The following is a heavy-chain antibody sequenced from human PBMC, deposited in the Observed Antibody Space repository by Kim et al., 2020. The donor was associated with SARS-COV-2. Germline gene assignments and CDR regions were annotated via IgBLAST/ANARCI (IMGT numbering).Heavy chain of an antibody. CDR1: GFTFSRFW. V-gene: IGHV3-7*01. CDR2: IKEDGTET. J-gene: IGHJ4*02. CDR3: TRERVTEKSDFDY. D-gene: IGHD2-21*02. Sequence: GGSLRLSCAASGFTFSRFWMSWVRQAPGKGLEWVANIKEDGTETYYVDSVEGRFTISRDNARNSLFLQMNSLRAEDTAVYYCTRERVTEKSDFDYWGQGTLVTVSS.